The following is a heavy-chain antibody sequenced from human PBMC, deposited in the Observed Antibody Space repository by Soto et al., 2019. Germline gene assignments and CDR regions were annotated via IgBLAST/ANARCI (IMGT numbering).Heavy chain of an antibody. J-gene: IGHJ5*02. Sequence: SETLSLTCTVSGASISTYYWSWVRQPPGKGLEWIGYIHDSGSTYYNPSLKSRVTMSLDTSRNQFFLQLNSVTAADTAVYYCARESAGSHKNNWFDPWGQGTLVTVS. V-gene: IGHV4-59*01. CDR3: ARESAGSHKNNWFDP. CDR2: IHDSGST. D-gene: IGHD3-10*01. CDR1: GASISTYY.